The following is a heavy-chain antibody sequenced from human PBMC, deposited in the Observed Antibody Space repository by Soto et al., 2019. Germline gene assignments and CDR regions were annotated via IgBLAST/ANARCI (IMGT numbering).Heavy chain of an antibody. CDR3: ARVDLPSLGQYYFDY. V-gene: IGHV4-31*03. CDR1: GGSISSGGYY. Sequence: QVQLQESGPGLVKPSQTLSLTCTVSGGSISSGGYYWSWIRQHPGKGLEWIGYIYYSGSTYYNPSLKSRVTISVDTSKNQFSLKLSSVTAADTAGYYCARVDLPSLGQYYFDYWGQGTLVTVSS. D-gene: IGHD1-26*01. J-gene: IGHJ4*02. CDR2: IYYSGST.